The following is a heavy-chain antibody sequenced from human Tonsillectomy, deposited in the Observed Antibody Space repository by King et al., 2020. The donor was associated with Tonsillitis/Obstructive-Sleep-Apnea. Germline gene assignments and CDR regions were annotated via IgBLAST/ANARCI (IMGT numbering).Heavy chain of an antibody. Sequence: VQLQQWGAGLLKPSETLSLTCALYGESFSGFYWSWIRQPPGKGLEWIGEISHSGSTNYNPSLKSRVSISVDTSKNQLSLKLNSVTAADTAVYYCAKSYDFSPGYYNAHFMDVWGKGTTVTVS. D-gene: IGHD3-9*01. V-gene: IGHV4-34*01. CDR1: GESFSGFY. CDR2: ISHSGST. J-gene: IGHJ6*03. CDR3: AKSYDFSPGYYNAHFMDV.